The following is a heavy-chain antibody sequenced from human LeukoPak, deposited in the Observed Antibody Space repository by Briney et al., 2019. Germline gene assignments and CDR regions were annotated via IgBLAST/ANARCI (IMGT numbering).Heavy chain of an antibody. CDR2: TYYRSKWYN. CDR1: GDSVPSNSAA. J-gene: IGHJ6*02. V-gene: IGHV6-1*01. Sequence: SQTLSLTCAISGDSVPSNSAAWNWIRQSPSRGIEWVGRTYYRSKWYNDYAVSVKSRITINPETSKNQFPLQLNSVTPEDTAVYYCARGGYCSSTSCLDVWGQGTTVTVSS. D-gene: IGHD2-2*01. CDR3: ARGGYCSSTSCLDV.